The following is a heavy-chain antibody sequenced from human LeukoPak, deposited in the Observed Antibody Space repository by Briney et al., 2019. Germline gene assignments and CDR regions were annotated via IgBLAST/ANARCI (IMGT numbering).Heavy chain of an antibody. CDR2: IYHSEST. CDR1: GYSISSGYY. J-gene: IGHJ4*02. D-gene: IGHD3-16*01. CDR3: ARDSAKLGYFDY. V-gene: IGHV4-38-2*02. Sequence: SETLSLTCTVSGYSISSGYYWGWIRQPPGKGLEWIGSIYHSESTYYNPSLKSRVTISVDTSENQFSLKLSSVTAADTAVYYCARDSAKLGYFDYWGQGTLVTVSS.